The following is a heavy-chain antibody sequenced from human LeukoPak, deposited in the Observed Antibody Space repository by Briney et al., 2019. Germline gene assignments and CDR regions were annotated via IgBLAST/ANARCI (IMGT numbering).Heavy chain of an antibody. D-gene: IGHD2-2*01. J-gene: IGHJ5*02. CDR1: GFTFSSFD. V-gene: IGHV3-21*01. CDR3: ARADCSGSTCYLRRSWFDP. CDR2: ISTSSRYI. Sequence: GGSLRLSCAASGFTFSSFDMNWVRQAPGRGLEWVSSISTSSRYIYYRDSVKGRFTISRDDAKNSLYLQMNSLRVEDTAVYYCARADCSGSTCYLRRSWFDPWGQGTLVTVSS.